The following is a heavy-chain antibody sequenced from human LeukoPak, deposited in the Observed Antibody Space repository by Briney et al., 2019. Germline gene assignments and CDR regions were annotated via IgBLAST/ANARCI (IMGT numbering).Heavy chain of an antibody. D-gene: IGHD6-6*01. Sequence: AGGSLRLSCAASGFTFSSYWMSWVRQAPGKGLEWVANIKQDGSEKYYVDSVKGRFAISRDNAKNSLYLQMNSLRAEDTAVYYCAREEGIAARRSDYYYHMDVWGKGTTVTVSS. CDR2: IKQDGSEK. J-gene: IGHJ6*03. V-gene: IGHV3-7*01. CDR1: GFTFSSYW. CDR3: AREEGIAARRSDYYYHMDV.